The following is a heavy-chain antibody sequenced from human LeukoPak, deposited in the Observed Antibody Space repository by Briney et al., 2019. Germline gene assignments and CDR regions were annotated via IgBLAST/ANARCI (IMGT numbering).Heavy chain of an antibody. Sequence: GGSLRLSCTASGFTFGDYAMSWVRQAPGKGLEWVGFIRSKAYGGTTEYAAPVKGRFTISRDDSKSIAYLQMNSLKTEDTAVYYCTRDFGILWFGEQANYYYYGMDVWGQGTTVTVSS. CDR2: IRSKAYGGTT. V-gene: IGHV3-49*04. J-gene: IGHJ6*02. CDR3: TRDFGILWFGEQANYYYYGMDV. CDR1: GFTFGDYA. D-gene: IGHD3-10*01.